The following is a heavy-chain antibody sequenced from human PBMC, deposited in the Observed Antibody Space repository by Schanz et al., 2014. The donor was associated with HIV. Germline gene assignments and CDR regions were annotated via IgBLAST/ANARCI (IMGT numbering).Heavy chain of an antibody. CDR3: AKPEYDTSGNSQSHFDY. D-gene: IGHD3-22*01. CDR1: GFTFDSYG. V-gene: IGHV3-30*18. Sequence: VQLLESGGGLEQPGGSLRLSCAASGFTFDSYGIHWVRQAPGKGLEWVAVISYDGTNKKFADSVKGRFTISRDNSKNTLYLQMNTLRAEDTAVYYCAKPEYDTSGNSQSHFDYWGQGTLVTVSS. CDR2: ISYDGTNK. J-gene: IGHJ4*02.